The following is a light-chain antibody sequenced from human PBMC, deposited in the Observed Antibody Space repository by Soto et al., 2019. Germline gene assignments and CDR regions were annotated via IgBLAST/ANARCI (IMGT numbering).Light chain of an antibody. V-gene: IGLV2-14*01. CDR3: ISYTSSSTLGWV. CDR1: SSDVGGYNY. J-gene: IGLJ2*01. CDR2: YVS. Sequence: QSALTQPASVSGSPGQSITISCTGTSSDVGGYNYVSWYQQHPGKAPKLMIYYVSNRPSGVSNRFSGSKSGNTASLTISGLQAEDEADYYCISYTSSSTLGWVFGGGTKVTVL.